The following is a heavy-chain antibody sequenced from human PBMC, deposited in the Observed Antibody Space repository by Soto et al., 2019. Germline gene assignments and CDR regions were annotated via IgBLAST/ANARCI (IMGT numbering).Heavy chain of an antibody. J-gene: IGHJ5*02. V-gene: IGHV6-1*01. Sequence: SQTLSLTCAISGDSVSSNSATWNWIRQSPSRGLEWLGRTYYRSKWYNEYAVSVQSRITINPDTSKNQFSLKLSSVTAADTAVYYCARVVVAATRAEWFDPWGQGTLVTVSS. CDR3: ARVVVAATRAEWFDP. CDR2: TYYRSKWYN. D-gene: IGHD2-15*01. CDR1: GDSVSSNSAT.